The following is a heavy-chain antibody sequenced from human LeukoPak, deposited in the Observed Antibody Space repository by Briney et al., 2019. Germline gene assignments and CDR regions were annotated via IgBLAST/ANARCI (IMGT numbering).Heavy chain of an antibody. CDR3: AKDCYCHTSNYFDK. Sequence: PGGSLRLSCGASGFMFDYTDMQRGRQAPGKGLEWVSLISGDGVITFYADSVKGRFTISRDNSKNSLSLQMDSLTTEDTPLYYCAKDCYCHTSNYFDKWGRGILVTVSS. V-gene: IGHV3-43*02. CDR1: GFMFDYTD. CDR2: ISGDGVIT. D-gene: IGHD3-22*01. J-gene: IGHJ2*01.